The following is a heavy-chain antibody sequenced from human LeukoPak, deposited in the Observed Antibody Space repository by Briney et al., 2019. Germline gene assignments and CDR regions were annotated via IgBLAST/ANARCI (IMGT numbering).Heavy chain of an antibody. J-gene: IGHJ5*02. D-gene: IGHD6-13*01. Sequence: PSETLSLTCAVYGGSLSGYYWSWIRQPPGKGLEWIGEINHSGSTNYNPSLKSRVTISVDTSKNQFSLKLSSVTAADTAVYYCARGLGAAAGSVFDPWGQGTLVTVSS. CDR3: ARGLGAAAGSVFDP. CDR2: INHSGST. CDR1: GGSLSGYY. V-gene: IGHV4-34*01.